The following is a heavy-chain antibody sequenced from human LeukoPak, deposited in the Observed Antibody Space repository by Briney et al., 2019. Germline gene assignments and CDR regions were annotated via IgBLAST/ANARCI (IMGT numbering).Heavy chain of an antibody. CDR2: FDPEDGET. V-gene: IGHV1-24*01. D-gene: IGHD6-13*01. Sequence: RASVKVSCKASGYTFTSYYMHWVRQAPGKGLEWMGGFDPEDGETIYAQKFQGRVTMTEDTSTDTAYMELSSLRSEDTAVYYCATAQYSSSWYAGDYWGQGTLVTVSS. CDR3: ATAQYSSSWYAGDY. CDR1: GYTFTSYY. J-gene: IGHJ4*02.